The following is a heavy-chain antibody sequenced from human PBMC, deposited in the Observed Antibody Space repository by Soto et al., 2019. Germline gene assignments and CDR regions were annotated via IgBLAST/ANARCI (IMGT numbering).Heavy chain of an antibody. CDR1: GFTFTTYG. V-gene: IGHV3-30*18. J-gene: IGHJ4*02. CDR2: ISYDGSHA. Sequence: QVQLVDSGGGVVQPGRSLRLSCAASGFTFTTYGMHWVRRAPGKGLEWVAVISYDGSHAYYADSVKGRFTISRDNSKNTLYLQINSLRAEYTAVYYCAKERTYSVASGFDYWGQGTLVTVSS. CDR3: AKERTYSVASGFDY. D-gene: IGHD1-26*01.